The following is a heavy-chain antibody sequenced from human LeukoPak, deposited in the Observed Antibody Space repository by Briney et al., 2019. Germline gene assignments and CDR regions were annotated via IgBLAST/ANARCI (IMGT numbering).Heavy chain of an antibody. J-gene: IGHJ4*02. Sequence: GGSLRLSCAASGFPFSDYAMTWVRQAPGKGLEWVPAISGSGGSTYYADSVKGRFTISRDNSKNTLYLQMNSLRAEDTAVYYCAKAVAAAPRGGYFDYWGQGTLVTVSS. CDR3: AKAVAAAPRGGYFDY. D-gene: IGHD6-13*01. CDR1: GFPFSDYA. V-gene: IGHV3-23*01. CDR2: ISGSGGST.